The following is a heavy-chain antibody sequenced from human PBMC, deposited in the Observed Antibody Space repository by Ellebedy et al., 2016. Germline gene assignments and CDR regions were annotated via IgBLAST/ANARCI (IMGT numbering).Heavy chain of an antibody. CDR3: TRGSTRWSADSGH. Sequence: GGSLRLSXAASGFIFSDYYMSWIRQAPGKGLQWVSHISGSTDYTNYADSLKGRFTISRDNAKNSLYLQLNSLRAEDTAVYYCTRGSTRWSADSGHWGQGTLVTVSS. CDR1: GFIFSDYY. V-gene: IGHV3-11*06. J-gene: IGHJ1*01. CDR2: ISGSTDYT. D-gene: IGHD2-15*01.